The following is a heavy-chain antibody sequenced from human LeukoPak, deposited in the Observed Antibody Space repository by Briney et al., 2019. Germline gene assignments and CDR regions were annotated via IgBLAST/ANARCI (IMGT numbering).Heavy chain of an antibody. D-gene: IGHD1-14*01. J-gene: IGHJ4*02. CDR2: INWNSVHI. V-gene: IGHV3-20*04. CDR1: GFTFSSYA. Sequence: GGSLRLSCAASGFTFSSYAMSWVRQAPGKGLEWVSGINWNSVHIGYADSVKGRFTIFRDNAQKSVHLQMFSLRPEDTALYYCSTSRPDRFIDSWGQGTLVTVST. CDR3: STSRPDRFIDS.